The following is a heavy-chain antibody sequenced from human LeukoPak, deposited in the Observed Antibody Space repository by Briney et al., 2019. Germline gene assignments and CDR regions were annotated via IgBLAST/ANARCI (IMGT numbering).Heavy chain of an antibody. CDR1: GFTFSSYG. CDR2: ISYDGSNK. Sequence: GGPLRLSCAASGFTFSSYGMHWVRQAPGKGLEWVAVISYDGSNKYYADSVKGRFTISRDNSKNTLYLQMNSLRAEDTAVYYCAKDTWLYGDLDYWGQGTLVTVSS. V-gene: IGHV3-30*18. D-gene: IGHD4-17*01. CDR3: AKDTWLYGDLDY. J-gene: IGHJ4*02.